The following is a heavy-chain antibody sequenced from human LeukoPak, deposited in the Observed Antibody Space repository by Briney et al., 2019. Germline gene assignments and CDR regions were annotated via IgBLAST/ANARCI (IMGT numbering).Heavy chain of an antibody. CDR2: ISGSGGST. V-gene: IGHV3-23*01. CDR1: GFTFSSYG. Sequence: GRSLRLSCAASGFTFSSYGMHWVRQAPGKGLEWVSAISGSGGSTYYADSVKGRFTISRDNSKNTLYLQMNSLRAEDTAVYYCASLDGVPPLPSGDYWGQGTLVTVSS. D-gene: IGHD3-10*01. J-gene: IGHJ4*02. CDR3: ASLDGVPPLPSGDY.